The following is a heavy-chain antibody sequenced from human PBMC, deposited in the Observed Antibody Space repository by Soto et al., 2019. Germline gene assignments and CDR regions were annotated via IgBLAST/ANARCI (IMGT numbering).Heavy chain of an antibody. CDR2: ISAYNGNT. CDR1: GYTFTSYG. CDR3: ARRRFFGVVIAFDP. V-gene: IGHV1-18*01. J-gene: IGHJ5*02. Sequence: GASVKVSCKASGYTFTSYGISWVRQAPGQGLEWMGWISAYNGNTNYAQKLQGRVTVTTDTSTSTAYMELRSLRSDDTAVYYCARRRFFGVVIAFDPWGQGTLVTVSS. D-gene: IGHD3-3*01.